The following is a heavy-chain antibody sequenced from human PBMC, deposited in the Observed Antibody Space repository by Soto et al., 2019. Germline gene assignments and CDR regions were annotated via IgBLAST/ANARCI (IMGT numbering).Heavy chain of an antibody. CDR3: AEWARYCSGADCRA. V-gene: IGHV3-23*01. J-gene: IGHJ5*02. Sequence: EVQLLESGGGLVQPGGSLRLSCAASGFPFSSRAMSWVRQAPGKGLGWVSAISGSGTITYSADSVKGRFTISRDTSKNKLYLQMNSLRADDTAVYYCAEWARYCSGADCRAWGQGTLVTVSS. D-gene: IGHD2-15*01. CDR2: ISGSGTIT. CDR1: GFPFSSRA.